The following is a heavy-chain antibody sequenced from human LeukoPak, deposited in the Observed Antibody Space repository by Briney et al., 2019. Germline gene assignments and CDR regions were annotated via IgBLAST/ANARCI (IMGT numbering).Heavy chain of an antibody. Sequence: GGSLRLSCAATGFXFSSYWIHWVRQAPGKGLVWVSCINSDGSSTSYADSVKGRFTISRDNAKNTLYLQMNSLRAEDTAVYYCARATVTSSEDYWGQGTLVTVSS. J-gene: IGHJ4*02. CDR1: GFXFSSYW. CDR3: ARATVTSSEDY. D-gene: IGHD4-17*01. V-gene: IGHV3-74*01. CDR2: INSDGSST.